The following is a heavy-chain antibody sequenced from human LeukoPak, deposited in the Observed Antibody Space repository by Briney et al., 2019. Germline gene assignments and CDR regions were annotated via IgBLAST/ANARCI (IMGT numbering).Heavy chain of an antibody. Sequence: SETLSLTCAVYGGSFSGYYWSWIRQPPGRGLEWIGEINHSGSTNYNPSLKSRVTISVDTSKNQFSLKLSSVTAADTAVYYCARGGIWMGATAGYWGQGTLVTVSS. CDR1: GGSFSGYY. J-gene: IGHJ4*02. D-gene: IGHD1-26*01. CDR2: INHSGST. CDR3: ARGGIWMGATAGY. V-gene: IGHV4-34*01.